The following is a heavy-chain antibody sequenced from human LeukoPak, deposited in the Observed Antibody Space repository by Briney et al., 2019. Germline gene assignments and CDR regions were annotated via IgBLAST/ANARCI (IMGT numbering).Heavy chain of an antibody. J-gene: IGHJ4*02. V-gene: IGHV1-69*01. CDR2: IIPIFGTA. Sequence: SVKVSCKASGGTFSSYAISWVRQAPGQGLEWMGGIIPIFGTANYAQKFQGRVTITADESTSTAYMELSSLRPEDTAVYYCARDPPYYGYYDFWSGYYPIYYFDYWGQGTLVTVSS. CDR3: ARDPPYYGYYDFWSGYYPIYYFDY. D-gene: IGHD3-3*01. CDR1: GGTFSSYA.